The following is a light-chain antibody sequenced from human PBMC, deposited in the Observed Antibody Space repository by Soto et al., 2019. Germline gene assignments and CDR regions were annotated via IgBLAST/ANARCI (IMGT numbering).Light chain of an antibody. V-gene: IGLV1-47*01. J-gene: IGLJ2*01. CDR3: AAWDDSLSGVV. Sequence: QSALTQPPSASGTPGQRVTISCSGSRSNIGSNYVYWYQQLPGTAPKLLIYKNNQRPSGVPDRFSGSKSGTSASLAISGLRSEDEADYYCAAWDDSLSGVVFGGGTQLTVL. CDR2: KNN. CDR1: RSNIGSNY.